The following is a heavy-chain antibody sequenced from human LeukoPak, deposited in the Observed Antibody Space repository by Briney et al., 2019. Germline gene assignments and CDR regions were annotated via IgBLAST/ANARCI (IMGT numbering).Heavy chain of an antibody. CDR2: LYSGGTT. CDR3: ARGFPPAH. V-gene: IGHV3-53*01. D-gene: IGHD3-10*01. J-gene: IGHJ4*02. CDR1: GFIVSGNF. Sequence: GGSLRLSCAASGFIVSGNFMNWVRQAPGKGLEWVSILYSGGTTSYTDSVKGRFTISRDSSKNTLYLQMKSLRAEDTAVYYCARGFPPAHWGQGTLVTVSS.